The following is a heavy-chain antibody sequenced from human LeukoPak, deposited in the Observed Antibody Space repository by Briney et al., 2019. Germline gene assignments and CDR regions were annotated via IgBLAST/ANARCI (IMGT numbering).Heavy chain of an antibody. Sequence: PGRSLRLSCAASGFTFSSYGMHWVRQAPGKGLEWVAVISYDGSNKYYADSVKGRFTISRDNSKNTLYLQMNSLRAEDTAVYYCASLGSYPDAFDIWGQGTMVTVSS. V-gene: IGHV3-30*03. J-gene: IGHJ3*02. CDR1: GFTFSSYG. D-gene: IGHD1-26*01. CDR2: ISYDGSNK. CDR3: ASLGSYPDAFDI.